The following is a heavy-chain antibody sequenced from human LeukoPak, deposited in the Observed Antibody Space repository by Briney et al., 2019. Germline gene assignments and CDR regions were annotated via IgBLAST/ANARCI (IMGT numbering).Heavy chain of an antibody. D-gene: IGHD6-13*01. CDR1: GYTFTSYG. CDR2: ISAYNGKT. V-gene: IGHV1-18*04. J-gene: IGHJ4*02. CDR3: ARDHAAGTSDDY. Sequence: ASVKVSCKASGYTFTSYGISGVRQAGGQGVEWMGWISAYNGKTNYAQKLQGRVTMTTDTYTRTAYMELRSLTSDDTAVYYCARDHAAGTSDDYWGQGTLVTVSS.